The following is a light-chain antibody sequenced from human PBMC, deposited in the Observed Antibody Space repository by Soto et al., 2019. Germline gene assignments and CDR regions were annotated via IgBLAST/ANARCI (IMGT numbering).Light chain of an antibody. CDR1: QSVRSN. CDR3: QQYGSSPIT. Sequence: ESEFIQGPATLNLYPGETATLSCRASQSVRSNLAWYQQKPGQSPRLLIYGASSRATGIPDRFSGSGSGTDFTLTISRLEPEDFAVYYCQQYGSSPITFGQGTRLEI. J-gene: IGKJ5*01. V-gene: IGKV3-20*01. CDR2: GAS.